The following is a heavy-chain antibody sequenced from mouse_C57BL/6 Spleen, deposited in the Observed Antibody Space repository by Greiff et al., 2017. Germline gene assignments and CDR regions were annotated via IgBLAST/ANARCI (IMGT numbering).Heavy chain of an antibody. CDR3: ARWAEPFAY. V-gene: IGHV14-2*01. CDR1: GFNIKDYY. CDR2: IDPEDGET. Sequence: EVQLQQSGAELVKPGASVKLSCTASGFNIKDYYMHWVKQRTEQGLEWIGRIDPEDGETKYAPNFQGKATITADTSSNAAYLQLSSLTSEDTAVYCCARWAEPFAYWGQGTLVTVSA. J-gene: IGHJ3*01.